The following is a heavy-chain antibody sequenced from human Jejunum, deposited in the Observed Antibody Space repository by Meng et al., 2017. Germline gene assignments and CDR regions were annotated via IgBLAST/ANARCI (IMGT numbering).Heavy chain of an antibody. CDR1: GYRFTSDW. Sequence: GGSLRLSCKGSGYRFTSDWIGWVRQMPGKGLEWMGIIYPADSDTKYSPSFQGQVTISADKSINTAYLQWSSLKASDTAMYFCARGYNYHFYYFEYWDQGTPVTVSS. J-gene: IGHJ4*02. V-gene: IGHV5-51*01. D-gene: IGHD5-18*01. CDR2: IYPADSDT. CDR3: ARGYNYHFYYFEY.